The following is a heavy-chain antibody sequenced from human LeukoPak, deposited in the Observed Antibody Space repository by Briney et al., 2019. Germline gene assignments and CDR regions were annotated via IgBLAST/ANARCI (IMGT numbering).Heavy chain of an antibody. CDR3: ARGSDYGDYLDNWFGP. V-gene: IGHV1-2*02. CDR1: GYTFTGYY. Sequence: ASVKVSCKASGYTFTGYYMHWVRQAPGQGLEWMGWINPNSGGTNYAQKFQGRVTMTRDTSISTAYMELSRLRSDDTAVYYCARGSDYGDYLDNWFGPWGQGTLVTVSS. D-gene: IGHD4-17*01. CDR2: INPNSGGT. J-gene: IGHJ5*02.